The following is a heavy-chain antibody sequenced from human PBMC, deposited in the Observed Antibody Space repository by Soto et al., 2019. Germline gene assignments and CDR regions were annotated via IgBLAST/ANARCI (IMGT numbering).Heavy chain of an antibody. D-gene: IGHD2-2*01. CDR1: GGYIIDLSYH. Sequence: SVPSTVLGGYIIDLSYHRTRVNKTPGKGLEWIGSIYYSGTTYYNPSLKSRVTISEDTSKNQFSLKLGSVSAADTAVFYCAKLIGYKTTSCYLDYWGPGTLVTVS. CDR2: IYYSGTT. J-gene: IGHJ4*02. V-gene: IGHV4-39*01. CDR3: AKLIGYKTTSCYLDY.